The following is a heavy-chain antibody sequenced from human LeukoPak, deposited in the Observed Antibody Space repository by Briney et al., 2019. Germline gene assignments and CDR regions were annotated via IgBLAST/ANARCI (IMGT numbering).Heavy chain of an antibody. D-gene: IGHD2-21*02. CDR2: IRSKANSYAT. J-gene: IGHJ6*03. CDR3: TRDTFSYCGGDCSSGYYYYYMDV. CDR1: GFTFSGSA. V-gene: IGHV3-73*01. Sequence: GGSLRLSCAASGFTFSGSAMHWVRQASGKGLEWVGRIRSKANSYATAYAASVKGRFTISRDDSKNTAYLQMNSLKTEDTAVYYCTRDTFSYCGGDCSSGYYYYYMDVWGKGTTVTVSS.